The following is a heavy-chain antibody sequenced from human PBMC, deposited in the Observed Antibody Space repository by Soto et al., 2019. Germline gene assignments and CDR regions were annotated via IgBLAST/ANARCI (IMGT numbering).Heavy chain of an antibody. CDR1: GFTFSSYG. CDR2: IWYDGSNK. Sequence: PGGSLRLSCAASGFTFSSYGMHWVRQAPGKGLEWVAVIWYDGSNKYYADSVKGRFTISRDNSKNTLYLQMNSLRAEDTAVYYCARDKVTIFGVVIIGQGYGMDVWGQGTTVTVSS. CDR3: ARDKVTIFGVVIIGQGYGMDV. D-gene: IGHD3-3*01. V-gene: IGHV3-33*01. J-gene: IGHJ6*02.